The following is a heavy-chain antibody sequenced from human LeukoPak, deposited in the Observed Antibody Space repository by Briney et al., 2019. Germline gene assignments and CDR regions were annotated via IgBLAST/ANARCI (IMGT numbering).Heavy chain of an antibody. D-gene: IGHD3-22*01. Sequence: GGSLRLSCAASGFTFSSYGMNWVRQAPGKGLEWVAFIRYDGSNKQYADSVKGRFTISRDNAKNSLYLQMNSLRAEDTAVYYCASGDDSSGYYYVLADYWGQGTLVTVSS. CDR1: GFTFSSYG. CDR3: ASGDDSSGYYYVLADY. J-gene: IGHJ4*02. CDR2: IRYDGSNK. V-gene: IGHV3-30*02.